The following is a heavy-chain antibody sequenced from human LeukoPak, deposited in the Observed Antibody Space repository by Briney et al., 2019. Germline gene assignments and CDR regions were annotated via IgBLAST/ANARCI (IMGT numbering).Heavy chain of an antibody. CDR2: EGGNT. J-gene: IGHJ4*02. CDR1: GFTFSSHP. V-gene: IGHV3-23*01. Sequence: GGSLRLTCSTSGFTFSSHPMSWVRQAPGEGLEWVSTEGGNTWYADSVKGRFTISRDNFENTVSLQMNSLRAEDTALYFCAKDHPSFGWPAFDSWGQGTLVTVSS. D-gene: IGHD3-9*01. CDR3: AKDHPSFGWPAFDS.